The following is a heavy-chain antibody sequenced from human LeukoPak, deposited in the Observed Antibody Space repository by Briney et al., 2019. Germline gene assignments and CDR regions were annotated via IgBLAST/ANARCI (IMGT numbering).Heavy chain of an antibody. V-gene: IGHV3-23*01. CDR1: GFTFSGYA. Sequence: GGSLRLSCAASGFTFSGYAMSWVRQAPGKGLEWVSAISGSGGSTYYADSVKGRFTISRDNSKNTLYLQMNSLRPDDTAVYYCARGGGYTRYFEYWGQGTLVTVSS. CDR3: ARGGGYTRYFEY. D-gene: IGHD5-24*01. CDR2: ISGSGGST. J-gene: IGHJ4*02.